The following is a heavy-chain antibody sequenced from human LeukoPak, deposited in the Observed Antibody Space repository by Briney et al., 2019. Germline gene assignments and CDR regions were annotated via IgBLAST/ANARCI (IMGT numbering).Heavy chain of an antibody. Sequence: GGSLRLSCAASGFTFSSYAMNWVRQAPGKGLEWFSLISGSGDSTDYADSVKGRFTISRDNSKNTLHLQINSLRADDTAVYYCAKRAVAGTGRGFDIWGQGTLVTVSS. D-gene: IGHD6-19*01. CDR3: AKRAVAGTGRGFDI. CDR2: ISGSGDST. CDR1: GFTFSSYA. V-gene: IGHV3-23*01. J-gene: IGHJ3*02.